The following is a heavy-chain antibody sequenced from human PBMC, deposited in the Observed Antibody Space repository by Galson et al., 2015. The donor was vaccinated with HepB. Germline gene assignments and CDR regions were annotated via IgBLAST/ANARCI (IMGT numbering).Heavy chain of an antibody. Sequence: SLRLSCAASGFTFSSYSMNWVRQAPGKGLEWVSYISSSSSTIYYADTVKGRFTISRDNAKNSLYLQMNSLRDEDTAVYYCARDLRFGELLGQDNWFDPWGQGTLVTVSS. CDR2: ISSSSSTI. J-gene: IGHJ5*02. V-gene: IGHV3-48*02. CDR3: ARDLRFGELLGQDNWFDP. D-gene: IGHD3-10*01. CDR1: GFTFSSYS.